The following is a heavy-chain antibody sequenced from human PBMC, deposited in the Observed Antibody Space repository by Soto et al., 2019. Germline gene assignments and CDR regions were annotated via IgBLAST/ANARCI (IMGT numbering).Heavy chain of an antibody. CDR3: AKDMRGGSSSSRYYYGLDV. V-gene: IGHV3-74*01. D-gene: IGHD6-13*01. Sequence: GGSLRLSCAASGFAFNTYWMHWVRQAPGEGLEWVSRINGDGTSPIYADSVKGRFTISRDNAKNSLYLQMNSLRGEDTALYYCAKDMRGGSSSSRYYYGLDVWGQGTTVTVSS. CDR1: GFAFNTYW. CDR2: INGDGTSP. J-gene: IGHJ6*02.